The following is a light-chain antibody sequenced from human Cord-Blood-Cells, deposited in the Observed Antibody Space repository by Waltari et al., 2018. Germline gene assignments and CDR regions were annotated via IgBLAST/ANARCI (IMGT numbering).Light chain of an antibody. CDR1: TGAVTSGHY. J-gene: IGLJ3*02. CDR3: FISFSGARV. Sequence: QAVVTQEPSLTVSPGGTVTLTCGSRTGAVTSGHYPYWFQQKPGQAPRTRFDDTSNKHSRTPARVSCSLRGGKAALTLSGAQPEDEAEYYGFISFSGARVFGGGPKLTVL. V-gene: IGLV7-46*01. CDR2: DTS.